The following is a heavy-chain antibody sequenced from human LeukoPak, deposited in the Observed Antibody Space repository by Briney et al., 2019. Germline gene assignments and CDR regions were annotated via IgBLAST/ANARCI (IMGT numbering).Heavy chain of an antibody. CDR3: ARAVTSTEGY. D-gene: IGHD5-18*01. V-gene: IGHV3-7*03. J-gene: IGHJ4*02. CDR1: GFTFNRYW. Sequence: PGGSLRLSCAASGFTFNRYWMIWVRPAPRKERAWVASINEDGRGKHHVDSVKGPFTISRDNAQKSVYLEMNSLRAEDTAVYCCARAVTSTEGYWGQGTLVTVSS. CDR2: INEDGRGK.